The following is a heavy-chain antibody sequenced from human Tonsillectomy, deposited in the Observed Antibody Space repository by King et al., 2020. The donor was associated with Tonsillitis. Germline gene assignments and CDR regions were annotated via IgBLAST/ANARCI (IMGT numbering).Heavy chain of an antibody. CDR2: IRSKAYGGTT. CDR3: TRDRSVYSGYDYRGYYYYGMDV. CDR1: GFTFGNYA. J-gene: IGHJ6*02. D-gene: IGHD5-12*01. V-gene: IGHV3-49*05. Sequence: VQLVESGGGLVKPGRSLRLSCTASGFTFGNYAMNWFRQAPGKGLEWVGFIRSKAYGGTTEYAASVKGRFTISRDDSKSIAYLQMNSLKTEDTAVYFCTRDRSVYSGYDYRGYYYYGMDVWGQGTTVTVSS.